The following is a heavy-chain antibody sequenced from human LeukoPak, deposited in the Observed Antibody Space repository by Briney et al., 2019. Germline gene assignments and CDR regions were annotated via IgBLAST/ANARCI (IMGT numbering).Heavy chain of an antibody. V-gene: IGHV3-30*18. CDR2: SAHDEVG. D-gene: IGHD4/OR15-4a*01. CDR1: GFTFSDYA. J-gene: IGHJ4*02. Sequence: GGSLRLSCVGSGFTFSDYAIHWVRQAPGKGLEWVAVSAHDEVGKTFADSVKGRFTLSRDNSRDSVHLQMNRLRDEDTAVYYCAKDHGYGEHEPFESWGQGSLVTVSS. CDR3: AKDHGYGEHEPFES.